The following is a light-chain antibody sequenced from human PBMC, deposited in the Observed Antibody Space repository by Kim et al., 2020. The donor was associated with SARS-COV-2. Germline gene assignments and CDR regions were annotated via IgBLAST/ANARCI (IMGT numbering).Light chain of an antibody. V-gene: IGLV3-19*01. CDR1: SLRSYY. CDR2: GKN. Sequence: SSELTQDPAVSVALGQTVRITCQGDSLRSYYATWYQQNPGQAPILVIYGKNNRPSGIPDRFSGSSSGNTASLTITGTQAGDEADYYCNSRDSNDNGVFGG. CDR3: NSRDSNDNGV. J-gene: IGLJ2*01.